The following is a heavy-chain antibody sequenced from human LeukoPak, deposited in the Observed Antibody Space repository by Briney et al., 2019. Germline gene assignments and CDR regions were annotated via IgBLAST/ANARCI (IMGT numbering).Heavy chain of an antibody. CDR3: ARGVAATFGN. D-gene: IGHD1-26*01. J-gene: IGHJ4*02. Sequence: SETLSLTCAVYGGSFSGYCWSWLRPPPGKGREWSGEINHSGSTNYNPSLKSLVTISVDTSKNQFSLKLSSVTAADTAVYYCARGVAATFGNWGQGTLVTVSS. V-gene: IGHV4-34*01. CDR1: GGSFSGYC. CDR2: INHSGST.